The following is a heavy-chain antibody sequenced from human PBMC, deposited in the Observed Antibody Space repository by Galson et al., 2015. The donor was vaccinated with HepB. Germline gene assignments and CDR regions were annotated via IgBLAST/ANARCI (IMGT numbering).Heavy chain of an antibody. D-gene: IGHD6-13*01. V-gene: IGHV5-51*01. CDR2: IYPGDSDT. CDR1: GYSFSSYW. J-gene: IGHJ5*02. CDR3: ARMRSSSWPRENWVDP. Sequence: QSGAEVKKPGESLKISCKGSGYSFSSYWIGWVRQMPGKGLEWMGIIYPGDSDTRYSPSFQGQVTISADKSISTAYLQWSSLKASDTAMYYCARMRSSSWPRENWVDPWGQGTQVTVSS.